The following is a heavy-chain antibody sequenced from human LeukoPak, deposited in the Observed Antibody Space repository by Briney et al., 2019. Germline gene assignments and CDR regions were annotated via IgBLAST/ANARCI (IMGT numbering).Heavy chain of an antibody. D-gene: IGHD3-9*01. J-gene: IGHJ4*02. CDR3: ARGSPDILTGYYRNFDY. CDR2: IIPIFGTA. CDR1: GGTFSSYA. V-gene: IGHV1-69*13. Sequence: ASVKVSCKASGGTFSSYAISWVQQAPGQGLEWMGGIIPIFGTANYAQKFQGRVTITADESTSTAYMELSSLRSEDTAVYYCARGSPDILTGYYRNFDYWGQGTLVTVSS.